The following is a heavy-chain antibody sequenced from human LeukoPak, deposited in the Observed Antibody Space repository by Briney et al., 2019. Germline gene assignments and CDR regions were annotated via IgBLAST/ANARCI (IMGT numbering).Heavy chain of an antibody. J-gene: IGHJ4*02. CDR1: GYTFTSYG. CDR2: ISAYNGNT. CDR3: ARLLWFEQDY. Sequence: ASVKVSCKASGYTFTSYGISWVRQAPGQGLEWMGWISAYNGNTNYAQKLQGRVTMPTDTPTSTAYMELRRLRSDDTAVYYCARLLWFEQDYWGQGTLVTVSS. V-gene: IGHV1-18*01. D-gene: IGHD3-10*01.